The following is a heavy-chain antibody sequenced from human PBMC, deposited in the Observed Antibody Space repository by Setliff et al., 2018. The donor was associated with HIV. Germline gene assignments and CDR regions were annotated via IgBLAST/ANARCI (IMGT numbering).Heavy chain of an antibody. CDR3: ASPLIMTTVTKDY. Sequence: GESLKISCAASGFSLTSYGMHWVRQTPDKGLEWVAFLQHDENNKYYADSVKGRFTVSRDTSKNTLFLQMNSLTTDDTAMYYCASPLIMTTVTKDYWGQGTLVTVSS. D-gene: IGHD4-17*01. CDR2: LQHDENNK. CDR1: GFSLTSYG. J-gene: IGHJ4*02. V-gene: IGHV3-30*02.